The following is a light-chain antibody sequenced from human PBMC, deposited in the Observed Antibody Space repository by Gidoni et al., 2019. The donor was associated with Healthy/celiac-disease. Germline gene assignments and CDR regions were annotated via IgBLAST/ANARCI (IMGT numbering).Light chain of an antibody. CDR3: QQCSNWPALT. Sequence: EIVMTQSPPTLSVSPGDSATLSCRASQSVSSNLAWYQQKPGQAPRLRIYGASTRATGIPARFSGSGSGTEFTLTISSLQSEDFAVYYCQQCSNWPALTFGGGTKVEIK. CDR2: GAS. CDR1: QSVSSN. J-gene: IGKJ4*01. V-gene: IGKV3-15*01.